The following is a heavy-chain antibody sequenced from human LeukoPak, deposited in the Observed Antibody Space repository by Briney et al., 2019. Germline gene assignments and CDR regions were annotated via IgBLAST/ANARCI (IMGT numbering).Heavy chain of an antibody. CDR2: ISGGGGST. D-gene: IGHD1-26*01. CDR1: GFTFSSYA. J-gene: IGHJ3*02. CDR3: AKVAPPELVGATTWAFDI. V-gene: IGHV3-23*01. Sequence: GGSLRLSCAASGFTFSSYAMSWVRQAPGKGLEWVSAISGGGGSTYYADSVKGRFTISRDNSKNTLYLQMNSLRAEDTAVYYCAKVAPPELVGATTWAFDIWGQGTMVTVSS.